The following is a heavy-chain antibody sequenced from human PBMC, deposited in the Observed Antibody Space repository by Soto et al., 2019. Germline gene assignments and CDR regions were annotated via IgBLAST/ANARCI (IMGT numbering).Heavy chain of an antibody. Sequence: SETLSLTCAVSGGSISSSNWWSWVRQPPGKGLEWIGEIYHSGSTNYNPSLKSRVTISVDKSKNQFSLKLSSVTAADTAVYYCARPGVYGDPNDAFDIWGQGTMVTVSS. CDR2: IYHSGST. CDR1: GGSISSSNW. D-gene: IGHD4-17*01. V-gene: IGHV4-4*02. CDR3: ARPGVYGDPNDAFDI. J-gene: IGHJ3*02.